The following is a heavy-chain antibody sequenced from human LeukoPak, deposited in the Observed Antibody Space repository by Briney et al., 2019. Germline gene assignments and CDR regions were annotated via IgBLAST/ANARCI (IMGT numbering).Heavy chain of an antibody. CDR3: ARFVIAAAGTYSGFDP. V-gene: IGHV4-59*01. CDR1: GGSISSYS. Sequence: SETLSLTCIVSGGSISSYSWTWIRQPPGKGLEWIGYIYYSGSTNYNSSLKSRVIISADTSKNQFSLKLTSVTAADTAVYYCARFVIAAAGTYSGFDPWGQGTLVTVSS. CDR2: IYYSGST. J-gene: IGHJ5*02. D-gene: IGHD6-13*01.